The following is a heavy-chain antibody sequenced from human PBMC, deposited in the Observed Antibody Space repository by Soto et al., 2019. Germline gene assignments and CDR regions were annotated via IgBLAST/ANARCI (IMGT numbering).Heavy chain of an antibody. D-gene: IGHD3-16*01. CDR2: INPYNGNT. V-gene: IGHV1-18*01. J-gene: IGHJ4*01. Sequence: QVQLVQSGAEVKKPGASVKVSCKASGYTFTSFGIGWVRQAPGQGLEWMGWINPYNGNTNYAQKVQDRVTMTTDTSTTTAYMELRNRRSADTAMYYCARDKSPYTSASEWWGHGTPVSVSS. CDR3: ARDKSPYTSASEW. CDR1: GYTFTSFG.